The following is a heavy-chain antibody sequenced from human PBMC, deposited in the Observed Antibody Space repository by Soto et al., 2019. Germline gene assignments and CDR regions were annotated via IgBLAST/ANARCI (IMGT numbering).Heavy chain of an antibody. D-gene: IGHD3-3*01. J-gene: IGHJ4*02. CDR3: AGKRTSGYSSILEY. V-gene: IGHV3-23*01. CDR2: ISDSGGST. CDR1: GFTFSSYA. Sequence: PGGSLRLSCAASGFTFSSYAMSWARQAPGEGLEWVSGISDSGGSTYYADSVKGRFTISRDNSKNTLYLQMNSLRAEDTAVYYCAGKRTSGYSSILEYWGQGTLVTVSS.